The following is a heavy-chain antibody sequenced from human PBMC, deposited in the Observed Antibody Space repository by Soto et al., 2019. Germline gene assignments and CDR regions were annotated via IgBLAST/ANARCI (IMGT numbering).Heavy chain of an antibody. Sequence: QVQLVESGGGVVQPGRSLRLSCAASGFTFSSYAMHWVRQAPGKGLEWVAVISYDGSNKYYADSVKGRFTISRDNSKNTLDLQMNSLRAEDTAVYYCARGDAVAGFFDYWGQGTLVTVSS. J-gene: IGHJ4*02. V-gene: IGHV3-30-3*01. D-gene: IGHD6-19*01. CDR2: ISYDGSNK. CDR3: ARGDAVAGFFDY. CDR1: GFTFSSYA.